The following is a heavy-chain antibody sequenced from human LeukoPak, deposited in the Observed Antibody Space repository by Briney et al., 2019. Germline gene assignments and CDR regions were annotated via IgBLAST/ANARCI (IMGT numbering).Heavy chain of an antibody. J-gene: IGHJ4*02. CDR2: INEDGSST. CDR3: TKDLTGKYDY. Sequence: GGSLRLPRAASGFTFSNYWMHWVRQVPGKGLVWVSRINEDGSSTSYADSVKGRFTISRDNAKNTLYLQMNSLRAEDTAVYYCTKDLTGKYDYWGQGTLVIVSS. CDR1: GFTFSNYW. V-gene: IGHV3-74*01. D-gene: IGHD1-20*01.